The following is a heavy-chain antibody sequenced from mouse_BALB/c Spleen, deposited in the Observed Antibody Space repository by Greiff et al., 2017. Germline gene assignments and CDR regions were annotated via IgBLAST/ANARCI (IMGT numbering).Heavy chain of an antibody. V-gene: IGHV5-17*02. Sequence: EVKVVESGGGLVQPGGSRKLSCAASGFTFSSFGMHWVRQAPEKGLEWVAYISSGSSTIYYADTVKGRFTISRDNPKNTLFLQMTSLRSEDTAMYYCARSTNWYYFDYWGQGTTLTVSS. CDR2: ISSGSSTI. CDR1: GFTFSSFG. D-gene: IGHD4-1*02. J-gene: IGHJ2*01. CDR3: ARSTNWYYFDY.